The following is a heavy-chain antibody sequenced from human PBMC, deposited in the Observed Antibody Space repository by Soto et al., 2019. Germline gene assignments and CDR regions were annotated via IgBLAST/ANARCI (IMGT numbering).Heavy chain of an antibody. V-gene: IGHV3-23*01. CDR3: ATLGGTTHFDF. CDR2: ISSSAYST. D-gene: IGHD1-26*01. CDR1: GFTFSRHA. Sequence: PGGSLRLSCAASGFTFSRHAMSWVRQAPGKGLEWVSTISSSAYSTHYADSVKGRFTISRDNSKNTLHLQINSLRAEDTAVYYCATLGGTTHFDFWGQGTLVTVSS. J-gene: IGHJ4*02.